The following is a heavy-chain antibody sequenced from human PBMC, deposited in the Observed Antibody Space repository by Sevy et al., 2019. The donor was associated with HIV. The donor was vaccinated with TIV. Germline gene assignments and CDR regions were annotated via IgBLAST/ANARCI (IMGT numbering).Heavy chain of an antibody. CDR1: GFTFSSYW. CDR2: MKEDGCEK. Sequence: GGSLRLSCAASGFTFSSYWMSWVRQAPGKGLEWVATMKEDGCEKSYVDSVSGGFTISIDNAKNSLYLQMNSLGVDDTALYYCVGEGLVGFSDSLDCWGQGTLVTVSS. J-gene: IGHJ4*02. D-gene: IGHD2-8*02. V-gene: IGHV3-7*01. CDR3: VGEGLVGFSDSLDC.